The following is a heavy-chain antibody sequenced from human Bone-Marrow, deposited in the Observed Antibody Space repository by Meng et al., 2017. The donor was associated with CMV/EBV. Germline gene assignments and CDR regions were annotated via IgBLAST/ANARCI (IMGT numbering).Heavy chain of an antibody. CDR1: GFTFSSYS. V-gene: IGHV3-21*01. D-gene: IGHD2-2*01. CDR2: ISSSSSYI. J-gene: IGHJ6*02. Sequence: GGSLRLSCAASGFTFSSYSMNWVRQAPGKGLEWVSSISSSSSYIYYADSVKGRFTISRDNAKNSLYMQMNSLSAEDTAVYYCARDNVVVVPPSYYYYGMDVWGQGTTVTVSS. CDR3: ARDNVVVVPPSYYYYGMDV.